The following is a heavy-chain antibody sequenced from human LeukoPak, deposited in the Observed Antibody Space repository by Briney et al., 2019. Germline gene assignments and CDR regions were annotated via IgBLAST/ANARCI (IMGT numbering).Heavy chain of an antibody. CDR1: GFTFSSYG. CDR2: ISGSGGST. V-gene: IGHV3-23*01. D-gene: IGHD3-10*01. CDR3: AKGAHYFGSGSFRRGHYFDY. J-gene: IGHJ4*02. Sequence: GGSLRLSCAASGFTFSSYGMSWVRQAPGKGLEWVSAISGSGGSTYYADSVKGRFIISRDNSKNRLYLQMNSLRAEDTAVYYCAKGAHYFGSGSFRRGHYFDYWGQGTLVTVSS.